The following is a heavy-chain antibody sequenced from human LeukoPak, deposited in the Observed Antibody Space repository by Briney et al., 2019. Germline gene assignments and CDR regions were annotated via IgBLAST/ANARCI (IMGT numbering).Heavy chain of an antibody. CDR3: SRVRGGYVTDY. D-gene: IGHD2-2*01. CDR1: GFTFSDYY. V-gene: IGHV3-11*04. CDR2: ISSSGSTT. Sequence: PGGSLRLSCAASGFTFSDYYMSWLPQAPGKGLEWVSYISSSGSTTSSADSVKGPFTLSRDNAKNSLYLQMNSLRDEDTALYYSSRVRGGYVTDYWGQGTLVTVSS. J-gene: IGHJ4*02.